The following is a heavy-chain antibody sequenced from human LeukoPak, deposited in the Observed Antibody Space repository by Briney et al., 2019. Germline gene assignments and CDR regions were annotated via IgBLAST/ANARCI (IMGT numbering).Heavy chain of an antibody. J-gene: IGHJ4*02. D-gene: IGHD3-22*01. CDR3: ARSGYYDSSGYYYGY. CDR1: GGTFSSYA. CDR2: IIPILGIA. V-gene: IGHV1-69*04. Sequence: SVKVSCKASGGTFSSYAISWVRQAPGQGLEWMGRIIPILGIANYAQKFQGRVTITADKSTSTAYMELSSLRSEDTAVYYCARSGYYDSSGYYYGYWGQGTLVTVSS.